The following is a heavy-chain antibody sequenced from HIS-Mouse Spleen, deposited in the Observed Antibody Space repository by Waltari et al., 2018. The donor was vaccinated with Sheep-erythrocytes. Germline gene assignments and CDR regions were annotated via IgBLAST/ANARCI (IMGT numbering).Heavy chain of an antibody. J-gene: IGHJ4*02. CDR3: AQTGATTPHFDY. D-gene: IGHD1-26*01. Sequence: QVQLVQSGAEVKKPGSSVKVSCKASGGTFSSYAISWVRQAPGQGLEWMGRIVPSLCIANYAQKFQGRFTITADKSTSTAYMEMSSLRSEDTAVYYCAQTGATTPHFDYWGQGTLVTVSS. CDR1: GGTFSSYA. CDR2: IVPSLCIA. V-gene: IGHV1-69*04.